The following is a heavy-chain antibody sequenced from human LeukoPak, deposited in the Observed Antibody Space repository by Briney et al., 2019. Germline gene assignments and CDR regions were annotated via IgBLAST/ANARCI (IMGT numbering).Heavy chain of an antibody. Sequence: SETLSLTCTVSGGSISSGSYYWSWIRQPAGKGLEWIGRIYTSGSTNYNPSLKSRVTISVDTSKNQFSLKLSSVTAANTAVYYCARDDYGDSIDLGYYYYMDVWGKGTTVTVSS. D-gene: IGHD4-17*01. CDR1: GGSISSGSYY. V-gene: IGHV4-61*02. CDR2: IYTSGST. J-gene: IGHJ6*03. CDR3: ARDDYGDSIDLGYYYYMDV.